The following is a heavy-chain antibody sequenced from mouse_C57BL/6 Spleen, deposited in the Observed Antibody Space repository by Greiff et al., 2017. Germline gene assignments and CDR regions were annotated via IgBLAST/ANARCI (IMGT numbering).Heavy chain of an antibody. Sequence: QVTLKESGPGILQPSQTLSLTCSFSGFSLSTSNMGIGWIRQPSGKGLEWLAHIWWNDDKYYNPSLKSRLTIAKDTSNNQVFLKSTRVDTADTATYYCARMSSDYYFDYWGQGTTLTVSS. V-gene: IGHV8-5*01. CDR2: IWWNDDK. D-gene: IGHD6-1*01. CDR1: GFSLSTSNMG. J-gene: IGHJ2*01. CDR3: ARMSSDYYFDY.